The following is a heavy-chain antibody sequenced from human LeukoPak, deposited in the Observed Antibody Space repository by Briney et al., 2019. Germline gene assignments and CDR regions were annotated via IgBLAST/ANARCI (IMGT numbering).Heavy chain of an antibody. J-gene: IGHJ3*02. CDR3: ARVNDYGGNDDAFDI. D-gene: IGHD4-23*01. CDR2: ISGSSSTI. Sequence: GRSLRLSCAASGITFSTSTMNWVRQAPGKGLEWVSYISGSSSTIYYADSVKGRFTVSRDNAKNSLYLQMNSLRAEDTAVYYCARVNDYGGNDDAFDIWGQGTMVTVSS. CDR1: GITFSTST. V-gene: IGHV3-48*04.